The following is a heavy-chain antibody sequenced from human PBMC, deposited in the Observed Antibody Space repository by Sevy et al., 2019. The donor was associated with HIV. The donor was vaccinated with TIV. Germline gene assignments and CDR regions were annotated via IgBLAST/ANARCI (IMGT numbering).Heavy chain of an antibody. CDR1: GGSIGSYF. D-gene: IGHD3-22*01. J-gene: IGHJ6*03. CDR2: IYTSGST. Sequence: SETLSLTCTVSGGSIGSYFWSWIRQPAGKGLEWIGRIYTSGSTNYNPSLKSRVTMSVDTSKNQFSLKLGSVTAADTAVYYCARWQENYYDSSGYKDYYYYYYMDVWGKGTTVTVSS. V-gene: IGHV4-4*07. CDR3: ARWQENYYDSSGYKDYYYYYYMDV.